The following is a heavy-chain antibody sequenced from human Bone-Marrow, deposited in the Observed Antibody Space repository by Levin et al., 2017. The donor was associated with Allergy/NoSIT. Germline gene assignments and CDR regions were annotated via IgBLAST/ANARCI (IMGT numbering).Heavy chain of an antibody. J-gene: IGHJ3*02. CDR2: IYYSGST. CDR3: ARWDAGYCSGGSCYSNYVFDI. Sequence: PSETLSLTCSVSGGSVNVQNYFWSWIRQSPGKGLEWIGHIYYSGSTNYNPSLMGRVTISLDKSNNQFSLKMTSLTTADTAVYYCARWDAGYCSGGSCYSNYVFDIWGRGTKVTVSS. V-gene: IGHV4-61*01. D-gene: IGHD2-15*01. CDR1: GGSVNVQNYF.